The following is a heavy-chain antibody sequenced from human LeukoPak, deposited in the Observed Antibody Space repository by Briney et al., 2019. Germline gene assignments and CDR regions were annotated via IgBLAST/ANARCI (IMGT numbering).Heavy chain of an antibody. CDR3: ARVDYYGSGSYYNSAFDI. V-gene: IGHV4-61*02. J-gene: IGHJ3*02. D-gene: IGHD3-10*01. CDR1: SGSISTGTYY. Sequence: SETLSLTCTVSSGSISTGTYYWSWLRQPAGKGLEWIGRIYTSGSTNYNPSLKSRVTISVDTSKNQFSLKPNSVTAADTAVYYCARVDYYGSGSYYNSAFDIWGQGTMVTVSS. CDR2: IYTSGST.